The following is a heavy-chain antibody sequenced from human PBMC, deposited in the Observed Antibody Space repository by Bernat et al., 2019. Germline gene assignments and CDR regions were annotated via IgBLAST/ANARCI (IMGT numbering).Heavy chain of an antibody. CDR2: ISYDGSNK. J-gene: IGHJ3*02. D-gene: IGHD3-10*01. V-gene: IGHV3-30*03. CDR3: APGKFGELLLGDGAFDI. CDR1: GFTFSSYG. Sequence: QVQLVESGGGVVQPGRSLRLSCAASGFTFSSYGMHWVRQAPGKGLEWVAVISYDGSNKYYADSVKGRFTISRDNSKNTLYLQMNSLRAEDTAVYYCAPGKFGELLLGDGAFDIWGQGTMVTVSS.